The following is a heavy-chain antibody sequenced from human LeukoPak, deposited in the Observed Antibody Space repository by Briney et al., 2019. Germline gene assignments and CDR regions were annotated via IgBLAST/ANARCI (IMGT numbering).Heavy chain of an antibody. CDR3: ARCIAAAPDWFDP. V-gene: IGHV1-2*02. CDR1: GYTFTGYY. D-gene: IGHD6-13*01. J-gene: IGHJ5*02. CDR2: INPNSGGT. Sequence: GASVKDSCKASGYTFTGYYMHWVRQAPGQGLEWMGWINPNSGGTNYAQKFQGRVAMTRDTSISTAYMELSRLRSDDTAVYYCARCIAAAPDWFDPWGQGTLVTVSS.